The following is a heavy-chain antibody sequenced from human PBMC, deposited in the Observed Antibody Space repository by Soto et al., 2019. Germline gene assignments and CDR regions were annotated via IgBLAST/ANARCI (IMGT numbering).Heavy chain of an antibody. V-gene: IGHV3-48*03. J-gene: IGHJ4*02. CDR1: GFTFSSYE. CDR2: ISSSGSTI. Sequence: PGGSLRLSCAASGFTFSSYEMNWVRQAPGKGLEWVSYISSSGSTIYYADSVKGRFTISRDNAKNSLYLQMNSLRAEDTAVYYCARDPSHVYDSSGWSTHFDYWGQGTLVTVSS. D-gene: IGHD6-19*01. CDR3: ARDPSHVYDSSGWSTHFDY.